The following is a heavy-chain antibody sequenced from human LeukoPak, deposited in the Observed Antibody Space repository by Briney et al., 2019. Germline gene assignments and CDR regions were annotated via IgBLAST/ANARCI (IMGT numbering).Heavy chain of an antibody. Sequence: SETLSLTCTVSGGSISSYYWSWIRQPAGKGLEWIGRIYTSGSTNYSPSLKSRVTMSVDTSKNQFSLKLSSVTAADTAVYYCARVVYYDSSGYSDYWGQGTLVTVSS. V-gene: IGHV4-4*07. CDR2: IYTSGST. CDR3: ARVVYYDSSGYSDY. CDR1: GGSISSYY. J-gene: IGHJ4*02. D-gene: IGHD3-22*01.